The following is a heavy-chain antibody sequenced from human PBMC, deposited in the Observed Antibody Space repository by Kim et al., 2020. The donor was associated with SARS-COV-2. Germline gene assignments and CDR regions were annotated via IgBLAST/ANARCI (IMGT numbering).Heavy chain of an antibody. CDR2: IWYDGSNK. D-gene: IGHD2-15*01. J-gene: IGHJ4*02. Sequence: GGSLRLSCAASGFTFSSYGMHWVRQAPGKGLEWVAVIWYDGSNKYYADSVKGRFTISRDNSKNTLYLQMNSLRAEDTAVYYCARDGYCSGGSCYFYSSFAYWGQGTLVIFSS. CDR3: ARDGYCSGGSCYFYSSFAY. CDR1: GFTFSSYG. V-gene: IGHV3-33*01.